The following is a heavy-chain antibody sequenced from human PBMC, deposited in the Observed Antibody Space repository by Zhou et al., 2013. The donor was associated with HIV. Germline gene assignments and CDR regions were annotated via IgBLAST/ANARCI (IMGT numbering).Heavy chain of an antibody. CDR2: IMPIFGVT. J-gene: IGHJ4*02. CDR3: ARDHYDILTAH. D-gene: IGHD3-9*01. V-gene: IGHV1-69*04. Sequence: QVQLVQSGAEVKKPGSSVKVSCKASGGAFSRYAVSWVRQAPGQGLEWMGRIMPIFGVTDYAQKFKGRVTITADKSTSTAYMELTSLRSEDTAVYYCARDHYDILTAHWGQGTLVTVSS. CDR1: GGAFSRYA.